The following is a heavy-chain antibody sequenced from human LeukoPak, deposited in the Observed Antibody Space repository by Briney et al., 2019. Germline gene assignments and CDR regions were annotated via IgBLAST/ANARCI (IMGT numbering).Heavy chain of an antibody. CDR1: GGSISTSSYY. Sequence: QTSETLSLTCTVSGGSISTSSYYWGWIRQSPGKGLEWIGSLYYSGATYHNPSLKSRVTMTIDTSKNQFSLQLNSVTAADTAVYYCARRLTQYDCFDPWGQGILVTVSS. CDR3: ARRLTQYDCFDP. V-gene: IGHV4-39*01. CDR2: LYYSGAT. D-gene: IGHD2-2*01. J-gene: IGHJ5*02.